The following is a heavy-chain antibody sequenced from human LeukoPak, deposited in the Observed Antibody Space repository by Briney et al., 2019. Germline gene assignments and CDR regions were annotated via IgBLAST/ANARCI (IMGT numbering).Heavy chain of an antibody. J-gene: IGHJ3*02. CDR1: GFPLNDW. D-gene: IGHD1-26*01. V-gene: IGHV3-7*01. Sequence: GGSLRLSCTASGFPLNDWISWVRQAPGKGLEWVANIKEDGSQQNYVDSVKGRFTISRDNAKNSLHLQMNSLTAEDTAVYYCARYTRSADDTFDIWGQGTMVTVSS. CDR3: ARYTRSADDTFDI. CDR2: IKEDGSQQ.